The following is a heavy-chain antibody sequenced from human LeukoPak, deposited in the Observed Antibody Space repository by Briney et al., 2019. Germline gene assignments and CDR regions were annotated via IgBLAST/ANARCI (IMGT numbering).Heavy chain of an antibody. Sequence: GGSLRLSCAASGFTFSDYYMSWVRQAPGKGLEWVSYVSQSGTTIYFADSVKGRFTISRDNGKNSLYLQMNSLRAEDTALYYCAKDLVGATYEGAFDIWGQGTMVTVSS. CDR2: VSQSGTTI. D-gene: IGHD1-26*01. V-gene: IGHV3-11*01. CDR1: GFTFSDYY. CDR3: AKDLVGATYEGAFDI. J-gene: IGHJ3*02.